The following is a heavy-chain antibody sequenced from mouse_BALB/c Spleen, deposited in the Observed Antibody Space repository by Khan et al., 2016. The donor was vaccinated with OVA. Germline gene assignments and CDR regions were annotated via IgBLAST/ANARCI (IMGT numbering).Heavy chain of an antibody. V-gene: IGHV1S56*01. CDR3: ARGEYYGQYAMDY. J-gene: IGHJ4*01. D-gene: IGHD1-1*01. CDR1: GSTFTNYY. Sequence: QVQLQQSGPELVKPGASVRISCKASGSTFTNYYIHWVKQRPGQGLEWIGWIYPGNVNTKYNEKFKGKATLTADNSSSTAYMQLSSLTSEDSAVYFCARGEYYGQYAMDYWGQGTSVTVSS. CDR2: IYPGNVNT.